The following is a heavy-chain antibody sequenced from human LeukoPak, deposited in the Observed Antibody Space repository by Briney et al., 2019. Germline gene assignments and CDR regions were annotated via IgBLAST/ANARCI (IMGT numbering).Heavy chain of an antibody. Sequence: ALVKVSCKVSGYTLTELSMHWVRQAPGRGLEWMGGFDPEDGETIYAQKFQGRVTMTEDTSTDTAYMELSSLRSEDTAVYYCTTFYDFWSGPDAFDIWGQGTMVTVSS. V-gene: IGHV1-24*01. CDR3: TTFYDFWSGPDAFDI. D-gene: IGHD3-3*01. CDR1: GYTLTELS. CDR2: FDPEDGET. J-gene: IGHJ3*02.